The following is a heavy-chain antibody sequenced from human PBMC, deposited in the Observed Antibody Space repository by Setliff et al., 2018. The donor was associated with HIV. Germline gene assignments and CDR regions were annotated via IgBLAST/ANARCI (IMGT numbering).Heavy chain of an antibody. D-gene: IGHD3-22*01. Sequence: GASVKVSCKASGGTFSSYAISWVRQAPGQGLEWMGGIIPIFGTANYAQKFQGRVTITTDESTSTAYMELSGLRSEDTAVYYCARDRAHYYDSSGQMPFDIWGQGTMVTVSS. J-gene: IGHJ3*02. CDR3: ARDRAHYYDSSGQMPFDI. CDR2: IIPIFGTA. V-gene: IGHV1-69*05. CDR1: GGTFSSYA.